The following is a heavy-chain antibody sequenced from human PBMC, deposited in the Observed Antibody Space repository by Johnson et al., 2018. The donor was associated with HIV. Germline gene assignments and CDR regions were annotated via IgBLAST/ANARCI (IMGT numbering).Heavy chain of an antibody. D-gene: IGHD4-23*01. CDR1: GFTFDDFG. CDR3: ARDSTVAHDAFDI. J-gene: IGHJ3*02. CDR2: INWNGGNT. Sequence: VQLVESGGGVVRPGGSLRLSCTASGFTFDDFGMSWVRQAPGKGLEWVSGINWNGGNTDYADSVKGRLTISRDNAKNSLYLQMNSLRAEDTALYYCARDSTVAHDAFDIWCQGTMVTVSS. V-gene: IGHV3-20*04.